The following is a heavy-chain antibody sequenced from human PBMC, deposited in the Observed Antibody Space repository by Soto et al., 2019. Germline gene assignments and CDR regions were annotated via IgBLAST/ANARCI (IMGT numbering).Heavy chain of an antibody. CDR2: IYSGGST. D-gene: IGHD2-15*01. CDR3: ARDSNSVVAATCAFDI. V-gene: IGHV3-53*01. CDR1: GFTVSSNY. Sequence: EVQLVESGGGLIQPGGSLRLSCAASGFTVSSNYMSWVRQAPGKGLEWVSVIYSGGSTYYADSVKGRFTISRDNSKNTLYLQMNSLRAEDTAVYYCARDSNSVVAATCAFDIWGQGTMVTVSS. J-gene: IGHJ3*02.